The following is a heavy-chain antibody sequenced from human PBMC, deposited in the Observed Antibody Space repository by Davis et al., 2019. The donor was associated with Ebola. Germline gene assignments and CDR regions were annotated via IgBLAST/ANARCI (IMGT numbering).Heavy chain of an antibody. CDR3: ARQGIGSGYYYVSAEYFQH. V-gene: IGHV5-51*01. D-gene: IGHD3-22*01. CDR1: GYSFNRYW. J-gene: IGHJ1*01. Sequence: GESLKISCKGSGYSFNRYWIGWVRQTPGKGLEWMGIIYPDDSDTRYSPSFQGQVTISADKSISTAYLQWSSLKASDTAMYYCARQGIGSGYYYVSAEYFQHWGQGTLVTVSS. CDR2: IYPDDSDT.